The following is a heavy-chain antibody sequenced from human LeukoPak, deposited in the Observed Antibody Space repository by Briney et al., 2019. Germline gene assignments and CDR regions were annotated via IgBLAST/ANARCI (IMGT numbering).Heavy chain of an antibody. D-gene: IGHD5-12*01. CDR1: GYTFTSYY. V-gene: IGHV1-46*01. J-gene: IGHJ6*02. Sequence: VSVKVSCKASGYTFTSYYMHWVRQAPGQGLEWMGIINPSGGSTSYAQKFQGRVTMTRDTSTSTVYMELSSLRAEDTAVYYCARDLREGSYYYGMDVWGQGTTVTVSS. CDR2: INPSGGST. CDR3: ARDLREGSYYYGMDV.